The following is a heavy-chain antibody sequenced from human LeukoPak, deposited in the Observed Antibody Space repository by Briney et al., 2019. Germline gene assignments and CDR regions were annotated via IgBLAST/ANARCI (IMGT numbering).Heavy chain of an antibody. D-gene: IGHD5-12*01. CDR3: ARVKAYSGYDNIYDY. J-gene: IGHJ4*02. CDR2: INPSGGST. V-gene: IGHV1-46*01. CDR1: GYTFTSYY. Sequence: ASVKVSCKASGYTFTSYYMHWVRQAPGQGLEWMGIINPSGGSTSYAQKFKGRVTMTMDTATSTVYMELSSLRSEDTAVDYCARVKAYSGYDNIYDYWGQGTLVTVSS.